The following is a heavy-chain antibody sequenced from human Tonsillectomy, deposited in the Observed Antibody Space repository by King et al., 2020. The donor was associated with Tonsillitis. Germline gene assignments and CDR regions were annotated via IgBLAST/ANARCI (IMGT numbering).Heavy chain of an antibody. CDR3: ARKGHSTSGRYWYFDL. Sequence: VQLQQWGAGLLKPSETLSLTCAVYGGSFSGYYWSWIRQPPGKGLEWIGEINHCGSTNYNPSLKSRGTISVDTSKNQFSLKLRSVTAADTAVYSCARKGHSTSGRYWYFDLWGRGALVTVSS. CDR2: INHCGST. CDR1: GGSFSGYY. D-gene: IGHD6-6*01. V-gene: IGHV4-34*01. J-gene: IGHJ2*01.